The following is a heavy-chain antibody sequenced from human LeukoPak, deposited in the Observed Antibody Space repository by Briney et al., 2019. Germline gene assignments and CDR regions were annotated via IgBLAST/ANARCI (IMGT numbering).Heavy chain of an antibody. J-gene: IGHJ4*02. Sequence: PGGSLRLSCAASGFTFSSYSMNWVRQAPGKGLEWVSSISSSSSYIYYADSVKGRFTISRDNAKNSLYLQMNSLRAEDTAVYYCAKAAPPVLLPEYWGQGTLVTVSS. CDR3: AKAAPPVLLPEY. CDR1: GFTFSSYS. D-gene: IGHD3-10*01. V-gene: IGHV3-21*01. CDR2: ISSSSSYI.